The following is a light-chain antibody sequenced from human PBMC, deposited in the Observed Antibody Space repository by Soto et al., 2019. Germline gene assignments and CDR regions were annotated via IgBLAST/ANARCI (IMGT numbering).Light chain of an antibody. CDR1: QSISSW. J-gene: IGKJ4*01. Sequence: DIQMTQSPSTLSASVGDRVTITCRASQSISSWLAWYQQKPGKAPKLLIYDASSLESGVPTRFSGSGSGTEFTLTISSLQPDDFATYYCQQYNSYSLTFGGGTKVEIK. CDR3: QQYNSYSLT. CDR2: DAS. V-gene: IGKV1-5*01.